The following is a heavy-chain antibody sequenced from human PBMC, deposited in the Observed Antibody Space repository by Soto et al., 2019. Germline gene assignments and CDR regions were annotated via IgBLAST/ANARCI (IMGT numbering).Heavy chain of an antibody. CDR2: ISYDGRDK. CDR3: AKDRTPVADYYFDY. J-gene: IGHJ4*02. CDR1: GFTFSSYA. V-gene: IGHV3-30*18. Sequence: LRLSCAASGFTFSSYAMHWVRQAPGEGLEWVAVISYDGRDKYHADSVKGRFTISRDNSKNTLYLLMNSLRAEDTAVYYCAKDRTPVADYYFDYWGQGTLVTVSS. D-gene: IGHD6-19*01.